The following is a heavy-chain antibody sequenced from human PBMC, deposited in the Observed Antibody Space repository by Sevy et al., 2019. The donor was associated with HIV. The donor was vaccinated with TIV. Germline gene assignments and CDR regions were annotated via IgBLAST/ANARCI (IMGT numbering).Heavy chain of an antibody. CDR3: AKEDLVGATEGRFDY. J-gene: IGHJ4*02. Sequence: GGSLRLSCAASGFTFSSYAMSWVRQAPGKGLEWVSAISDGGGSTYYADSVKGRFTISRDNSKNTLYLQMNSLRAEDTAVYYCAKEDLVGATEGRFDYWGQGTLVTVSS. CDR2: ISDGGGST. V-gene: IGHV3-23*01. CDR1: GFTFSSYA. D-gene: IGHD1-26*01.